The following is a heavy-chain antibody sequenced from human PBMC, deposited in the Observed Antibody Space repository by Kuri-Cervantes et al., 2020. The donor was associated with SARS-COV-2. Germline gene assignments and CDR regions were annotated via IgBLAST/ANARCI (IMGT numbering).Heavy chain of an antibody. D-gene: IGHD4-17*01. J-gene: IGHJ4*02. CDR1: GFTFSSYG. CDR3: AKTVRARGDYGVG. Sequence: GESLKISCAASGFTFSSYGMHWVRQAPGKGLEWVSAISGSGGSTYYADSVKGRFTISRDNSKNTLYLQMNSLRAEDTAVYYCAKTVRARGDYGVGWGQGTLVTVSS. V-gene: IGHV3-23*01. CDR2: ISGSGGST.